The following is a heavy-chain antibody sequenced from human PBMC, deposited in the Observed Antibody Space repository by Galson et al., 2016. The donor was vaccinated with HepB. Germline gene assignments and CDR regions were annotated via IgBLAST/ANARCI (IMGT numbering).Heavy chain of an antibody. CDR3: ARVEYYNENGGFYSHFEH. CDR1: GFMFGAYS. J-gene: IGHJ4*02. D-gene: IGHD3-22*01. V-gene: IGHV3-48*02. CDR2: IGSSSTTI. Sequence: SLRLSCAASGFMFGAYSMIWVRQAPGKGLDWISYIGSSSTTIDYADSVKGRFTVSRDNAKKILYLQMNSLRDEDTAVYFCARVEYYNENGGFYSHFEHWGQGILVAVS.